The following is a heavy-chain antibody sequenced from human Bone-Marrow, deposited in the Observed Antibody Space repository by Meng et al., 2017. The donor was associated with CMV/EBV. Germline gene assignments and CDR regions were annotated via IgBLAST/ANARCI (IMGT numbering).Heavy chain of an antibody. Sequence: GGSLRLSCKGSGYSFTSYWIGWVRQMPGKGLEWMGIIYPGDSKTTYSPSFQGQVTISADKSISTTYLQWSSLKASDTAMYYCARVRGGVVVGDGMDVWGQGTTVTVSS. J-gene: IGHJ6*02. CDR1: GYSFTSYW. CDR3: ARVRGGVVVGDGMDV. D-gene: IGHD3-16*02. V-gene: IGHV5-51*01. CDR2: IYPGDSKT.